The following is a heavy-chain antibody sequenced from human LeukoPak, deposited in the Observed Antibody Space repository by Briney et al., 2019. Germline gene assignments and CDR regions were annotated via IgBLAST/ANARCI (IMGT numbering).Heavy chain of an antibody. CDR2: MNPNSGNT. J-gene: IGHJ3*02. CDR3: ARAHPDIFDWLLSYAFDI. V-gene: IGHV1-8*01. Sequence: ASVKVSCKASGYTLTSYDINWVRQATGQGLEWMGWMNPNSGNTGYAQKFQGRVTMTRNTSISTAYMELSSLRSEDTAAYYCARAHPDIFDWLLSYAFDIWGQGTMVTVSS. CDR1: GYTLTSYD. D-gene: IGHD3-9*01.